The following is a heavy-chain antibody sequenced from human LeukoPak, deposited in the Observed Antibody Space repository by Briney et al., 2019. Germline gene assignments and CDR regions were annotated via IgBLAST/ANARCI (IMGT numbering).Heavy chain of an antibody. Sequence: PSETLSLTCTVSGGSISSSSYYWGWIRQPPGKGLEWIMSIYYSGSTYYNPSLKSRVTISVDTSKNQFSLKLSSVTAADTAVYYCARIPTRNMVRGAKRGPFDYWGQGTLVTVSS. J-gene: IGHJ4*02. D-gene: IGHD3-10*01. CDR2: IYYSGST. CDR3: ARIPTRNMVRGAKRGPFDY. CDR1: GGSISSSSYY. V-gene: IGHV4-39*01.